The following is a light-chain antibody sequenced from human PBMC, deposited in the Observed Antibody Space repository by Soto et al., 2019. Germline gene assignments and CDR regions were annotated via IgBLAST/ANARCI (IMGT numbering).Light chain of an antibody. Sequence: EIGMAQSPAPPSVSPGDRATLSCRASQSVGSNLAWYQQKPGQAPRLLIYGASSRATGIPDRFSGSGSGTDFTLTISRLQPEDFASYYCQQSFSTPPTFGQGTKVDIK. J-gene: IGKJ1*01. CDR2: GAS. V-gene: IGKV3D-15*01. CDR3: QQSFSTPPT. CDR1: QSVGSN.